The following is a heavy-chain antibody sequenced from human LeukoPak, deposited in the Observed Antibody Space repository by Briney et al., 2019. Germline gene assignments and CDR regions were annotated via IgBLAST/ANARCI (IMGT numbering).Heavy chain of an antibody. D-gene: IGHD6-6*01. V-gene: IGHV4-31*03. Sequence: PSQTLSLTCTVSGGSISSGGYYWNWIRQHPGKGLEWIGYIYYSGSTYYNPSLKSRVNISVDTSKNQFSLKLSSVTAADTAVYYCARVPKVEYSSSSAPLDYWDQGTLVAVSS. CDR1: GGSISSGGYY. CDR3: ARVPKVEYSSSSAPLDY. J-gene: IGHJ4*02. CDR2: IYYSGST.